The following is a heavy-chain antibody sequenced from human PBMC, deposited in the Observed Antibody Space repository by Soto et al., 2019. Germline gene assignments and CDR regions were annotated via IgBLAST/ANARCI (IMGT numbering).Heavy chain of an antibody. Sequence: QVQLQESGPGLVKPSETLSLTCTVSGGSVSSYYWSWIRQPPGKGLEWIGYIYYSGSTNYNPSLTSRVTISVDTSKNQFSLKLSSVTAADTAVYYCAREQYSSGWAFDYWGQGTLVTVSS. CDR3: AREQYSSGWAFDY. CDR1: GGSVSSYY. D-gene: IGHD6-19*01. CDR2: IYYSGST. J-gene: IGHJ4*02. V-gene: IGHV4-59*02.